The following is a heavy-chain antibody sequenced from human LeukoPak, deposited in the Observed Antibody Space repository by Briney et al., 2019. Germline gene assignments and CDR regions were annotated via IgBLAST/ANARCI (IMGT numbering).Heavy chain of an antibody. D-gene: IGHD2-15*01. CDR1: GGSFSGYY. CDR3: ARGRRHIVVVVAATHNWFDP. J-gene: IGHJ5*02. CDR2: INHSGST. Sequence: SETLSLTCAVYGGSFSGYYWSWIRQPPGKGLEWIGEINHSGSTNYNPSLKSRVTISVDTSKNQFPLKLSSVTAADTAVYYCARGRRHIVVVVAATHNWFDPWGQGTLVTVSS. V-gene: IGHV4-34*01.